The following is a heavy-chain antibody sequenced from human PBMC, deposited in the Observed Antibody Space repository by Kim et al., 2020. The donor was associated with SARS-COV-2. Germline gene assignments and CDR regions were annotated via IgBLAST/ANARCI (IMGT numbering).Heavy chain of an antibody. CDR3: ARDLGGYLDY. Sequence: GGSLRLSCAASGFTFSSYSMNWVRQAPGKGLEWVADISSSSSTIYYAGSVKGRFTISRDNAKNSLYLQMNSLRAEDTAVYYCARDLGGYLDYWGQGTLV. D-gene: IGHD3-16*01. J-gene: IGHJ4*02. CDR1: GFTFSSYS. CDR2: ISSSSSTI. V-gene: IGHV3-48*01.